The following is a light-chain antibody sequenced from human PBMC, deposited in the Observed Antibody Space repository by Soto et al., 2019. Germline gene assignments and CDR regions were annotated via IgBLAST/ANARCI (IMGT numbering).Light chain of an antibody. J-gene: IGKJ1*01. CDR2: AAS. V-gene: IGKV1-9*01. Sequence: DIQLTQSPSFLSTSGGYRATITCRASQGIAGSLAWYQQKPGKAPKLLIYAASTLQSGVPSRFSGSGSGTEFTLTVSSLQPEDFATYYCQQLNTYPETFGQGTKVDIK. CDR3: QQLNTYPET. CDR1: QGIAGS.